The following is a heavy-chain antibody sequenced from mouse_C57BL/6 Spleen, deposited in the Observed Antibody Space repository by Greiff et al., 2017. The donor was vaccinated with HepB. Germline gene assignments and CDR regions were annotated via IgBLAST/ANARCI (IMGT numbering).Heavy chain of an antibody. CDR3: AKNGGYYDYDGNYFDY. CDR1: GFSLTSYG. V-gene: IGHV2-5*01. Sequence: VKLMESGPGLVQPSQSLSITCTVSGFSLTSYGVHWVRQSPGKGLEWLGVIWRGGSTDYNAAFMSRLSITKDNSKSQVFFKMNSLQADDTAIYYCAKNGGYYDYDGNYFDYWGQGTTLTVSS. CDR2: IWRGGST. D-gene: IGHD2-4*01. J-gene: IGHJ2*01.